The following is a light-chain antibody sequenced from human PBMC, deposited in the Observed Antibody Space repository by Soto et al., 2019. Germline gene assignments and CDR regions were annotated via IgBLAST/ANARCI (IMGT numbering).Light chain of an antibody. V-gene: IGKV1-5*01. CDR3: QQYNSYSPP. Sequence: DIQMTQSPSTLSASVGDRVTITCRASQSISSWLAWYQQKPGKAPKLLIYDASSLESGVPSRFSGSGSGTEFTLTISGLQPDDLAAYYCQQYNSYSPPVGPGTKVDIK. CDR2: DAS. J-gene: IGKJ3*01. CDR1: QSISSW.